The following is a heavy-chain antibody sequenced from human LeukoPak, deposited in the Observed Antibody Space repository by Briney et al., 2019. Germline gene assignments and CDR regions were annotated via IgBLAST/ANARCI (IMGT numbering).Heavy chain of an antibody. J-gene: IGHJ4*02. Sequence: PGGSLRLYCAASGFTFSSYSMNWLRQAPGQGLEWVSSISSSSSYIYYADSVKGRFTISRDNAKNSLYLQTNSLRAEDTAVYYCASGVDFDYWGQGTLVTVSS. CDR1: GFTFSSYS. V-gene: IGHV3-21*01. CDR3: ASGVDFDY. D-gene: IGHD3-10*01. CDR2: ISSSSSYI.